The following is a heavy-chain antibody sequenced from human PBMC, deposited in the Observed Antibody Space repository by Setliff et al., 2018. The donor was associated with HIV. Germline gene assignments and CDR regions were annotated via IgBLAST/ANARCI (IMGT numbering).Heavy chain of an antibody. CDR3: AGGQFRLRPDSLDL. CDR1: GGSISGSSYY. Sequence: SETLSLTCTVSGGSISGSSYYWGWIRQSPEKGLEWIGSIFHAGSTYYNPSLKSRFTISRDDSKNSVYLQMNTLGAEDTAVYYCAGGQFRLRPDSLDLWGQGTLVTVSS. D-gene: IGHD2-21*01. V-gene: IGHV4-39*02. CDR2: IFHAGST. J-gene: IGHJ4*03.